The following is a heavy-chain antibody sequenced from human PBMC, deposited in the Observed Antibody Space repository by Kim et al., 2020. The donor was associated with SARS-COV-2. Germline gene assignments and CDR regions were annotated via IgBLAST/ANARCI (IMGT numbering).Heavy chain of an antibody. D-gene: IGHD3-22*01. CDR3: ARDQGDSSGYYYAAFDI. CDR2: IYYSGST. Sequence: SETLSLTCTVSGGSISSYYWSWIRQPPGKGLEWIGYIYYSGSTNYNPSLKSRVTISVDTSKNQFSLKLSSVTAADTAVYYCARDQGDSSGYYYAAFDIWGQGTMVTVSS. CDR1: GGSISSYY. V-gene: IGHV4-59*13. J-gene: IGHJ3*02.